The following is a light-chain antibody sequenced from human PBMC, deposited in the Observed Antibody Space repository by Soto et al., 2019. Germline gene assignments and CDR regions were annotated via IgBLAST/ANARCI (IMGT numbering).Light chain of an antibody. CDR1: SSDIGGHNS. Sequence: QSVLTQPASVPGSPGQSTAISCTGTSSDIGGHNSVSWYQQHPGKAPKLMIYNVSNRPSGVSNRFSGSKSGNTASLTISGLLAEDEADYYCTSFTSASTYVFGAGTKVTVL. CDR2: NVS. J-gene: IGLJ1*01. V-gene: IGLV2-14*01. CDR3: TSFTSASTYV.